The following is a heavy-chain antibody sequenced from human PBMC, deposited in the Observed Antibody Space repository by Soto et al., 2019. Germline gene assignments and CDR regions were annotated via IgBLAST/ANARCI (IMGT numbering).Heavy chain of an antibody. Sequence: GASVKVSCKASGYTFTSYAMHWVRQAPGQRLEWMGWINAGNGNTKYSQKFQGRVTITRDTSASTAYMELSSLRSEDTAVYYCARVRGRFLEWLSHFDTFDIWGQGTMVTVSS. CDR3: ARVRGRFLEWLSHFDTFDI. CDR1: GYTFTSYA. CDR2: INAGNGNT. J-gene: IGHJ3*02. D-gene: IGHD3-3*01. V-gene: IGHV1-3*01.